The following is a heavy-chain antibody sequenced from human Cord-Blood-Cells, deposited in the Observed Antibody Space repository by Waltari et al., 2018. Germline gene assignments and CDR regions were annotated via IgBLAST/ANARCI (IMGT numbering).Heavy chain of an antibody. CDR3: ARGLTYCGGDCYSGAFDI. V-gene: IGHV1-2*04. D-gene: IGHD2-21*01. J-gene: IGHJ3*02. CDR2: INPNSGGT. Sequence: QVQLVQSGAEVKKPGASVKVSCKASGYTFTGYYMHWVRPAPGQGLEWMGWINPNSGGTNYAQKFQGWVTMTRDTSISTAYMELSRLRSDDTAVYYCARGLTYCGGDCYSGAFDIWGQGTMVTVSS. CDR1: GYTFTGYY.